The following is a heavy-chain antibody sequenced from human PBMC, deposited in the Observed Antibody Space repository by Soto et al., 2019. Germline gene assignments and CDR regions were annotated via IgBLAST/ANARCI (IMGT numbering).Heavy chain of an antibody. V-gene: IGHV3-9*01. Sequence: EVQLVESGGGLVQPGRSLRLSCAASGFTFDDYAMCWVRQAPGKGLEWVSSISWNSGNIAYADSVKGRFTISRDNAKTSLFLQMNSLRVEATALYYCVKDRFYGSGRTSAFDYWGQGTLVTVSS. CDR3: VKDRFYGSGRTSAFDY. J-gene: IGHJ4*02. CDR2: ISWNSGNI. CDR1: GFTFDDYA. D-gene: IGHD3-10*01.